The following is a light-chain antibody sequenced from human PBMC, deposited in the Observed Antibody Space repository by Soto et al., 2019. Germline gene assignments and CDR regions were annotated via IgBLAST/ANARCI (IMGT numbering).Light chain of an antibody. V-gene: IGLV2-23*01. Sequence: QSVLTQPASVSGSPGQSITISCTGTSSDVGSYNLVSWYQQHPGKAPKLMIYEGSKRPSRVSNRFSGSKSGNTASLTISGLQAEDEADYYCCSYAGSRDVVFGGGTKLTVL. J-gene: IGLJ2*01. CDR2: EGS. CDR3: CSYAGSRDVV. CDR1: SSDVGSYNL.